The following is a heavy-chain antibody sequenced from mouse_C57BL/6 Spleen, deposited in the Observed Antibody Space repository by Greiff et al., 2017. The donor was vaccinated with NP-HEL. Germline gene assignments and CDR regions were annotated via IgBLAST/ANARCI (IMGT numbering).Heavy chain of an antibody. Sequence: EVNVVESEGGLVQPGSSMKLSCTASGFTFSDYYMAWVRQVPEKGLEWVANINYDGSSTYYLDSLKSRFIISRDNAKNILYLQMSSLKSEDTATYYCARDDWDGFDYWGQGTTLTVSS. J-gene: IGHJ2*01. CDR2: INYDGSST. V-gene: IGHV5-16*01. D-gene: IGHD4-1*01. CDR3: ARDDWDGFDY. CDR1: GFTFSDYY.